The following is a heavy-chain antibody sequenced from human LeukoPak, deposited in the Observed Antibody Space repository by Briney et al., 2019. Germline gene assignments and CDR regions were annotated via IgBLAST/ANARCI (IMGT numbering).Heavy chain of an antibody. CDR2: INHSGST. Sequence: SETLSLTCTVYGASFSGYYWSWIRQPPGKGLEWLGEINHSGSTNYNPSLKSRATISVDTSKNQFSLKLSSVTAADTAVYYCARAGLSSGELWFDYWGQGTLVTVSS. J-gene: IGHJ4*02. V-gene: IGHV4-34*01. CDR3: ARAGLSSGELWFDY. CDR1: GASFSGYY. D-gene: IGHD3-10*01.